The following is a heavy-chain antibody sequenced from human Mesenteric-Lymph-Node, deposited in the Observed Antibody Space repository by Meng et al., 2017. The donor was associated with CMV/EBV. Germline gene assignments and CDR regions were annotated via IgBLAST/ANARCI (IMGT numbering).Heavy chain of an antibody. D-gene: IGHD2-2*01. CDR2: IKSKTDGGTT. Sequence: GESLKISCAASGFTFSSYWMTWVRQAPGKGLEWVGRIKSKTDGGTTDYAAPVKGRFTISRDDSKNTLYLQMNSLKTEDTAVYYCTTDPFSDEEIVVVPAAIGGERNYYGMDVWGQGTTVTVSS. CDR3: TTDPFSDEEIVVVPAAIGGERNYYGMDV. V-gene: IGHV3-15*01. CDR1: GFTFSSYW. J-gene: IGHJ6*02.